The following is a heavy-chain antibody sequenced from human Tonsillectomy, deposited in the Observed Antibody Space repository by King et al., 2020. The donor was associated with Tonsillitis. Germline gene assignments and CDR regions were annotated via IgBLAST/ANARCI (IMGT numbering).Heavy chain of an antibody. J-gene: IGHJ5*02. CDR1: GGSISSGGYS. D-gene: IGHD4-17*01. CDR3: ARDTLRINWFDP. CDR2: IYYSGST. Sequence: VQLQESGPGLVKPSQTLSLTCAVSGGSISSGGYSWSWIRQPPGKGLEWIGFIYYSGSTYYNPSLKSRVTISVDTSKNQFSLKLSSVTAADTAVYYCARDTLRINWFDPWGQGTLVTVSS. V-gene: IGHV4-30-4*07.